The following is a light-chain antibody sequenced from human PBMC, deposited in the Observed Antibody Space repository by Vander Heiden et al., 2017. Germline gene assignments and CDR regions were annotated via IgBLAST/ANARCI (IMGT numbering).Light chain of an antibody. Sequence: QSALTQPPSASGSPGQSVTISCTGTSSDAGGYNYVSWYQQHPGKAPKLMIEEVSKRPSGVPDRFSGSKSGNTASLTVSGLQAEDEADYYCSSYAGSNNFVCGTGTKVTVL. V-gene: IGLV2-8*01. CDR1: SSDAGGYNY. CDR2: EVS. CDR3: SSYAGSNNFV. J-gene: IGLJ1*01.